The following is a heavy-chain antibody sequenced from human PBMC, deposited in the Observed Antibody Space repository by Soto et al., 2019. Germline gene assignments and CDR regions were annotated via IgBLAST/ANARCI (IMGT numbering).Heavy chain of an antibody. J-gene: IGHJ2*01. CDR3: ARDGGLLTASWHYDL. D-gene: IGHD2-15*01. CDR1: GYSFTNYC. V-gene: IGHV1-46*01. CDR2: INPRTGST. Sequence: QVQLVQSGADVKKPGTSVKVSCKAAGYSFTNYCMYWVRQAPGQGLELMGMINPRTGSTRYAQKFQDRVTLTRDTSTTTVYMELSTLISDDTAVYYCARDGGLLTASWHYDLWGPGTLVTVSS.